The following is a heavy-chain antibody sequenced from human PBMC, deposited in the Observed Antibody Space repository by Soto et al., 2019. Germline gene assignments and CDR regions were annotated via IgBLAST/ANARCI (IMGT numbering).Heavy chain of an antibody. CDR3: ARLGYGSGFNLNWFDP. CDR2: IYYSGST. D-gene: IGHD3-10*01. Sequence: SETLSLTCTVSGGSISSSSYYWGWIRQPPGKGLEWIGSIYYSGSTYYNPSLKSRVTISVDTSKNQFSLKLSSVTAADTAVYYCARLGYGSGFNLNWFDPWGQGTLVTVSS. V-gene: IGHV4-39*01. CDR1: GGSISSSSYY. J-gene: IGHJ5*02.